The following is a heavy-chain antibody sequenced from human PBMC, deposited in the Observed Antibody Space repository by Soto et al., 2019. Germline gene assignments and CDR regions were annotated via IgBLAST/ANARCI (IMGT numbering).Heavy chain of an antibody. CDR1: GFIFANAW. V-gene: IGHV3-23*01. CDR3: AKFDDYGDYFDY. Sequence: GGSLRLSCVGSGFIFANAWMSWVRQAPGKGLEWVSAISGSGGSTYYADSVKGRFTISRDNSKNTLYLQMNSLRAEDTAVYYCAKFDDYGDYFDYWGQGTLVTVSS. CDR2: ISGSGGST. D-gene: IGHD4-17*01. J-gene: IGHJ4*02.